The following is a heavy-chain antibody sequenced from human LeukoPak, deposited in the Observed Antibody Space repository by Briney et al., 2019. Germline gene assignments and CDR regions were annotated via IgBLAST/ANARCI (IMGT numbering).Heavy chain of an antibody. J-gene: IGHJ6*02. CDR3: ARFQGYTYYYGMDV. D-gene: IGHD5-18*01. V-gene: IGHV1-69*13. Sequence: SVEVSCKASGGTFSSYAISWVRQAPGQGLEWMGGIIPIFGTANYAQKFQGRVTITADESTSTAYMELSSLRSEDTAVYYCARFQGYTYYYGMDVWGQGTTVTVSS. CDR1: GGTFSSYA. CDR2: IIPIFGTA.